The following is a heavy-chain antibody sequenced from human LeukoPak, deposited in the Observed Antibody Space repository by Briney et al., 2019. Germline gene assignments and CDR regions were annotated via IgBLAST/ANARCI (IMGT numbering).Heavy chain of an antibody. CDR1: GYMFTNYG. CDR2: MNPNSGNT. Sequence: GASVKVSCKAFGYMFTNYGINWVRQATGQGLEWMGWMNPNSGNTGYAQKFQGRVTMTRNTSISTAYMELSSLRPEDTAVYYCARGGDCSGGSCYSVRYYYYMDVWGKGTTVTISS. D-gene: IGHD2-15*01. V-gene: IGHV1-8*02. J-gene: IGHJ6*03. CDR3: ARGGDCSGGSCYSVRYYYYMDV.